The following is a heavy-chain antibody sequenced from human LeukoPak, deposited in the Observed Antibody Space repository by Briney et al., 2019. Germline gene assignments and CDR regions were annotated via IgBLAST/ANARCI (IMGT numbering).Heavy chain of an antibody. CDR3: ARRNYTSVWFDP. Sequence: GESLKISCKASSYNFPNYWIGWVRQMPGQGLEWMGIIYPAGSQTIYSPSFQGQVTISVDKSTTTAYLQWNTLKASDTAMYYCARRNYTSVWFDPWGQGTLVTVSS. CDR2: IYPAGSQT. J-gene: IGHJ5*02. V-gene: IGHV5-51*01. D-gene: IGHD1-7*01. CDR1: SYNFPNYW.